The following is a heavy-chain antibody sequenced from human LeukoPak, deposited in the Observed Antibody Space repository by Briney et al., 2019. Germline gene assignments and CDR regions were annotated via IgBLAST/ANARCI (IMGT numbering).Heavy chain of an antibody. CDR2: IYYSGST. CDR3: ARVGLSDYYYYMDV. V-gene: IGHV4-59*01. Sequence: SETLSLTCTVSGGSISSYNWSWIRQPPGKGLEWIGYIYYSGSTNYNPSLKSRVTISVDTSKNQFSLKLSSVTAADTSVYYLARVGLSDYYYYMDVWGKGTTVTVSS. CDR1: GGSISSYN. D-gene: IGHD3-10*01. J-gene: IGHJ6*03.